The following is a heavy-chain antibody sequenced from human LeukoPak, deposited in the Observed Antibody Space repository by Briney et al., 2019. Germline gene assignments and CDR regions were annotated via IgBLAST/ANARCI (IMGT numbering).Heavy chain of an antibody. CDR1: GGSISSYY. CDR2: IYTSGST. V-gene: IGHV4-4*07. D-gene: IGHD6-13*01. J-gene: IGHJ3*02. Sequence: SETLSLTCTVSGGSISSYYWSWIRQLAGKGLEWIGRIYTSGSTNYNPSLKSRVTMSVDTSKNQFSLKLSSVTAADTAVYYCARVGYSSSWYPDAFDIWGQGTMVTVSS. CDR3: ARVGYSSSWYPDAFDI.